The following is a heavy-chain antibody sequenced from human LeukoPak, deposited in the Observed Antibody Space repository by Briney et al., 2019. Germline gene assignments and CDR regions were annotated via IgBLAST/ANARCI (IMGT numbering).Heavy chain of an antibody. J-gene: IGHJ4*02. Sequence: PGGSLRLSCAASGFPFSNYGMHWVRQAPGKGLEWVAVISYDGSNKYYADSVKGRFTISRDNSKNTLYLQMNSLRAEDTAVYYCAKGALEWLLGIDYWGQGTLVTVSS. CDR1: GFPFSNYG. V-gene: IGHV3-30*18. D-gene: IGHD3-3*01. CDR3: AKGALEWLLGIDY. CDR2: ISYDGSNK.